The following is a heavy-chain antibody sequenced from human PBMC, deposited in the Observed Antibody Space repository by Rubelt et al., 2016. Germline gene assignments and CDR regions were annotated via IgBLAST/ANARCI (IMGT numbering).Heavy chain of an antibody. Sequence: QLQESVPGLVKPSETLSLTCNVSGYSISSGFYWGWIRQPPGKGLEGIGDMYHGGLHYYNPSPKRRVTLSMDTAKNQFSLRLSSVTAADTAEYYCASGSGYDWGGWGQGTLVIVSS. CDR1: GYSISSGFY. J-gene: IGHJ4*02. V-gene: IGHV4-38-2*02. CDR3: ASGSGYDWGG. CDR2: MYHGGLH. D-gene: IGHD3-16*01.